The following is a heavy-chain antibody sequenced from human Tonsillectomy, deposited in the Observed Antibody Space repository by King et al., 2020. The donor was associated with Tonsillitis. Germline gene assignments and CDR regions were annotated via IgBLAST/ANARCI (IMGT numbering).Heavy chain of an antibody. CDR1: GGSISSYY. Sequence: QLQESGPGLVKPSETLSLTCTVSGGSISSYYWSWIRQPPGKGLEWIGYIYYSGSTNYNPSLKSRVTISVDTSKNQFSLKLSSVTAADTAVYYCARAKYCSSTSCYGREGAFDIWGQGTMVTVSS. CDR2: IYYSGST. V-gene: IGHV4-59*01. D-gene: IGHD2-2*01. CDR3: ARAKYCSSTSCYGREGAFDI. J-gene: IGHJ3*02.